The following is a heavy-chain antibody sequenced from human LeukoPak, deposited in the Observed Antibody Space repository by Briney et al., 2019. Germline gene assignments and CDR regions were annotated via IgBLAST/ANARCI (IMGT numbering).Heavy chain of an antibody. Sequence: GGSLRLSRAASGVTVSNNFMNCVRQAPGKGLEWVSVIFDVGNTYYADSVKDRFTISRDNSKNTLYLQMNSLRVEDTAVYYCTRDAPAGGKLDSWGQGTLVTVSS. CDR3: TRDAPAGGKLDS. V-gene: IGHV3-66*01. CDR2: IFDVGNT. CDR1: GVTVSNNF. D-gene: IGHD4-23*01. J-gene: IGHJ4*02.